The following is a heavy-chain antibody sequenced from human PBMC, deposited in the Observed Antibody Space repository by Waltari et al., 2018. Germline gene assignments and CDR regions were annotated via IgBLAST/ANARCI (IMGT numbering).Heavy chain of an antibody. CDR1: GVSISIYY. V-gene: IGHV4-59*01. Sequence: QVQLQESGPGLVKPSETLSLTCTVSGVSISIYYWSWIRQPPGKGLEWIGYIYYSGSTNDNPSLKSRVTISVDTSKNQFSLKLSSVTAADTAVYYCARGPLPLLLWFGELSYWGQGTLVTVSS. CDR3: ARGPLPLLLWFGELSY. J-gene: IGHJ4*02. D-gene: IGHD3-10*01. CDR2: IYYSGST.